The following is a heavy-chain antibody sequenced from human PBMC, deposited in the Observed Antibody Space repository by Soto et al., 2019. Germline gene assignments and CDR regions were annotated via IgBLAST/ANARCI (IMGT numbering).Heavy chain of an antibody. CDR1: CGSISSYY. D-gene: IGHD6-6*01. CDR2: IYYSGST. V-gene: IGHV4-59*01. J-gene: IGHJ6*02. Sequence: SETLSLTCTVSCGSISSYYWSWIRQPPGKGLEWIGYIYYSGSTNYNPSLKSRVTISVDTSKNQFSLKLSSVTAADTAVYYCASSPPSIAALRYGMDVWGQGTTVTVSS. CDR3: ASSPPSIAALRYGMDV.